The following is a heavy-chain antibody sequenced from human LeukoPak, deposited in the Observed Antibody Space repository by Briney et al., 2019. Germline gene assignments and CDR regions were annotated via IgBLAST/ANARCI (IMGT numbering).Heavy chain of an antibody. CDR2: IIPIFGTT. CDR3: AGGGYSTSTAYYYYYMDV. J-gene: IGHJ6*03. V-gene: IGHV1-69*13. D-gene: IGHD5-12*01. CDR1: GGTFSGYA. Sequence: SVKVSCKTSGGTFSGYAISWIRQAPGQGLEWMGGIIPIFGTTNYAQNFQDRVTITADESTSTAHMDLSSLRSEDTAIYYCAGGGYSTSTAYYYYYMDVWGKGTTVTVSS.